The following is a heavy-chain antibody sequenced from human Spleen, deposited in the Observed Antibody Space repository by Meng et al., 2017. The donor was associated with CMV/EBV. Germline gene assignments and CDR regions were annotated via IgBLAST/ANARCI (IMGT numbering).Heavy chain of an antibody. V-gene: IGHV3-23*03. CDR2: IYTDGSET. CDR3: ATLPVAGWLIVS. CDR1: GFTFSSYA. J-gene: IGHJ5*02. Sequence: CAASGFTFSSYAMTWVRQAPGKGLEWVSIIYTDGSETFYADSVKGRFTISRDNSKNTLYLQMDSLRAEDTAVYYCATLPVAGWLIVSWGQGTLVTVSS. D-gene: IGHD6-19*01.